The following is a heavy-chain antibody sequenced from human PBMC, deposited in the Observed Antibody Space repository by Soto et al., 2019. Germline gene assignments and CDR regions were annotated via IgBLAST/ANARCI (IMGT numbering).Heavy chain of an antibody. D-gene: IGHD2-21*02. Sequence: PSETLSLTCTASGGSISSYYWSWIRQPPGKGLEWIGYIYYSGSTYYNPSLKSRVTISVDTSKNQFSLKLSSVTAADTAVYYCARVCGGDCHYGMDVWGQGTTVTVSS. V-gene: IGHV4-59*12. CDR3: ARVCGGDCHYGMDV. CDR1: GGSISSYY. CDR2: IYYSGST. J-gene: IGHJ6*02.